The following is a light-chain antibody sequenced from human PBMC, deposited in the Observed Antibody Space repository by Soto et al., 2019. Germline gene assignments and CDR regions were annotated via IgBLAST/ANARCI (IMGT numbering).Light chain of an antibody. V-gene: IGKV3-20*01. Sequence: EIVLTQSPGTLSLSPGERATLSCRASQSVSSNYLAWYQQKPGQAPRLLIYGASTRATGIPDRYSGSGSGTDLTLTISRLEPEDSAVYYCQQYGSSPQTFGQGTKVEIK. J-gene: IGKJ1*01. CDR1: QSVSSNY. CDR3: QQYGSSPQT. CDR2: GAS.